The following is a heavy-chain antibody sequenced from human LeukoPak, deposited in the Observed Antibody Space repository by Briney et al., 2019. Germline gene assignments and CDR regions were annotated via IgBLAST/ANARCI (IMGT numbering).Heavy chain of an antibody. D-gene: IGHD3-3*01. CDR2: TNRDGSST. Sequence: GGSLRLYCAASGFTFSSYWMHWVRQAPGKGPVWVARTNRDGSSTAYADSVKGRFTISKDNAKNTLYLLMNSLRAVDTAVYYCARDSVEWYIFDYWGQGTLVTVSS. J-gene: IGHJ4*02. CDR3: ARDSVEWYIFDY. V-gene: IGHV3-74*01. CDR1: GFTFSSYW.